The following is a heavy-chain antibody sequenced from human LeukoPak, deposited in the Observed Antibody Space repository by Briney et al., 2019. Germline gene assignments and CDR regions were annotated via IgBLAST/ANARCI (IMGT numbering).Heavy chain of an antibody. CDR3: ARASRRWLQCEFDP. Sequence: SETLSLTCAVYGGSFSDYSWSWIRQPPGKGLEWIGEINHSGGTKHNPSLMSRVTISVDTSKKQFSLKLSSVTAADTAVYYCARASRRWLQCEFDPWGQGTLVTVSS. J-gene: IGHJ5*02. V-gene: IGHV4-34*01. CDR1: GGSFSDYS. CDR2: INHSGGT. D-gene: IGHD5-24*01.